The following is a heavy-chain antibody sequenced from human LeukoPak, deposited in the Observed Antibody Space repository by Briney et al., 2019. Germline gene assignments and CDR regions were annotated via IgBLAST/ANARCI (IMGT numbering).Heavy chain of an antibody. CDR1: GYTFTSYG. CDR3: ARDRIGIAVAGYSFDY. Sequence: ASVKFSSKAAGYTFTSYGISWVRQAPGQGREWMGWINPNSGGTNYAQKFQGRATMPRETSITTAYMELSRLRSDETAVYYCARDRIGIAVAGYSFDYWGQGTLVTVYS. D-gene: IGHD6-19*01. CDR2: INPNSGGT. V-gene: IGHV1-2*02. J-gene: IGHJ4*02.